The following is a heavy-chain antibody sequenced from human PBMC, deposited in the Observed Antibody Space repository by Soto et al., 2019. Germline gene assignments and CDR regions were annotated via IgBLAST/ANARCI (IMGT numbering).Heavy chain of an antibody. Sequence: SETLSLTCTVSGGSISSYYWSWIRQPPGKGLEWIGYIYYSGSTNYNPSLKSRVTISVDRSKNQFSLKLSSVTAADTAVYYCARAEYYDSSGYYFDYWGQGTLVTVSS. CDR1: GGSISSYY. V-gene: IGHV4-59*12. CDR3: ARAEYYDSSGYYFDY. CDR2: IYYSGST. J-gene: IGHJ4*02. D-gene: IGHD3-22*01.